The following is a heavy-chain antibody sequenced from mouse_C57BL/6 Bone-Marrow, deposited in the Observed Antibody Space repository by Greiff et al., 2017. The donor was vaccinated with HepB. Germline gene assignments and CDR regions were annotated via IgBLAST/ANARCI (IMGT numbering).Heavy chain of an antibody. Sequence: EVQRVESGGGLVQPGGSLKLSCAASGFTFSDYGMAWVRQAPRKGPEWVAFISNLAYSIYYADTVTGRFTISRENAKNTLYLEMSSLRSEDTAMYYCARDSNYDAMDYWGQGTSVTVSS. V-gene: IGHV5-15*01. J-gene: IGHJ4*01. CDR3: ARDSNYDAMDY. CDR2: ISNLAYSI. D-gene: IGHD2-5*01. CDR1: GFTFSDYG.